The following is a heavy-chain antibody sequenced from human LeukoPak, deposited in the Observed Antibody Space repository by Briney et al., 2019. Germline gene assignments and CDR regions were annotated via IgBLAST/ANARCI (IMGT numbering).Heavy chain of an antibody. J-gene: IGHJ6*02. D-gene: IGHD2-21*02. Sequence: ASVKVSCKASGYTFTSYDINWVRQATGQGLGWMGWMNPNSGNTGYAQKFQGRVTMTRNTSISTAYMELSSLRSEDTAVYYCARNLHHIVVVTAMPDGMDVWGQGTTVTVSS. V-gene: IGHV1-8*01. CDR3: ARNLHHIVVVTAMPDGMDV. CDR2: MNPNSGNT. CDR1: GYTFTSYD.